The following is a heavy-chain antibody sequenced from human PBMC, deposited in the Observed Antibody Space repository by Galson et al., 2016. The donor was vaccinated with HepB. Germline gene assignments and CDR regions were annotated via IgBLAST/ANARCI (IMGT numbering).Heavy chain of an antibody. V-gene: IGHV1-3*01. CDR3: ARDYVVPATTPDGFDY. CDR1: GYTFTNYA. J-gene: IGHJ4*02. Sequence: SVKVSCKASGYTFTNYAMHWVRQAPGQRLEWTGWINAGNGNTKYSQKFQGRVTITRDTSASTAYTELSSLRSEDTAVYYCARDYVVPATTPDGFDYWGQGTLVTVSS. D-gene: IGHD2-2*01. CDR2: INAGNGNT.